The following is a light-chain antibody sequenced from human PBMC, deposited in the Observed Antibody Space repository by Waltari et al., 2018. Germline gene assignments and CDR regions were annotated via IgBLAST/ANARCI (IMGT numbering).Light chain of an antibody. CDR1: QSVSRA. J-gene: IGKJ1*01. CDR2: GAS. Sequence: EIVLTQSPGTLSLSLGERATVSCRTSQSVSRALAWYQQKPGQAPRLLIYGASTMDTGIPERFSGSGSGTDFSLTISRLEPDDFAVYYCQHYLRLPVTFGQGTTVEI. V-gene: IGKV3-20*01. CDR3: QHYLRLPVT.